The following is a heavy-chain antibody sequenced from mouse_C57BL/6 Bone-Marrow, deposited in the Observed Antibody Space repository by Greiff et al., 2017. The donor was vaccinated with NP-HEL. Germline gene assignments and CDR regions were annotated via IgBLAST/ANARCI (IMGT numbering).Heavy chain of an antibody. Sequence: QVQLQQSGAELVRPGASVKLSCKASGYTFTDYYINWVKQRPGQGLEWIARIYPGSGNTYYNEKFKGKATLTAEKSSSTAYMQLSSLTSEDSAVYFCAYGYAMDYWGQGTSVTVSS. CDR1: GYTFTDYY. CDR2: IYPGSGNT. CDR3: AYGYAMDY. J-gene: IGHJ4*01. D-gene: IGHD1-1*01. V-gene: IGHV1-76*01.